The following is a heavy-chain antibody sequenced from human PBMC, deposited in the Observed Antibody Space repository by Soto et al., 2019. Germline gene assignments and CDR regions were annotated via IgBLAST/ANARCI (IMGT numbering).Heavy chain of an antibody. Sequence: QVPLVPSGAEVKKPGASVRVSCKASGYTFNSYYIHWARQAPGQGLEWMAIVNPTGGSTNYAQKFQGRVTVTFDTSTSTVFIELNSLRYEDTAVYYCARHLAAGDSWVQGTLVTVSS. CDR2: VNPTGGST. CDR1: GYTFNSYY. CDR3: ARHLAAGDS. D-gene: IGHD6-25*01. V-gene: IGHV1-46*02. J-gene: IGHJ4*02.